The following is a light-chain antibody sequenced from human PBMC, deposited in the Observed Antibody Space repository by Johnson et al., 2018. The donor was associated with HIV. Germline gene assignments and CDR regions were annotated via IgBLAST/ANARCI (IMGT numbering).Light chain of an antibody. V-gene: IGLV1-51*02. CDR2: END. CDR1: SSNIGNSY. CDR3: GTWDSGLSGYV. J-gene: IGLJ1*01. Sequence: QSVLTQPPSVSAAPGQKVTISCSGSSSNIGNSYVCWYQQLPGTAPKLLIYENDKRPSGIPDRFSGSKSGTSATLGITGLQTGDEADYYCGTWDSGLSGYVFGTGTKVTVL.